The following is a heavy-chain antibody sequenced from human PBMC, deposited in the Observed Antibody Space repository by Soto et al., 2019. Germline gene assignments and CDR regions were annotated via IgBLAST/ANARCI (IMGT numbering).Heavy chain of an antibody. CDR3: ARQRTSVVTKAYFDV. D-gene: IGHD2-21*02. V-gene: IGHV4-39*01. J-gene: IGHJ4*02. CDR2: IYYSGST. Sequence: AETLSVPCIVPVDSISSRRYYWGWIREPPGKGLEWIGSIYYSGSTYNNPSLRSRVSMSIDTSKDQFSLKLKSVTAADTALYFCARQRTSVVTKAYFDVWGPGSMVPVS. CDR1: VDSISSRRYY.